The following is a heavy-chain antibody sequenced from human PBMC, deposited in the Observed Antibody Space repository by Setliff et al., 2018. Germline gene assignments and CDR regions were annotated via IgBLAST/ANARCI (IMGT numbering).Heavy chain of an antibody. J-gene: IGHJ4*02. CDR2: IRYDGSNE. CDR3: AKEVMEMNLSGLDN. D-gene: IGHD1-26*01. CDR1: GFTFYNYA. V-gene: IGHV3-30*02. Sequence: GGSLRLSCAASGFTFYNYAMHWVRQAPGKGLEWVAVIRYDGSNEFYADSVKGRFTISRDNSKTTVFLQMKSLRPEDTAIYYCAKEVMEMNLSGLDNWGQGNLVTVSS.